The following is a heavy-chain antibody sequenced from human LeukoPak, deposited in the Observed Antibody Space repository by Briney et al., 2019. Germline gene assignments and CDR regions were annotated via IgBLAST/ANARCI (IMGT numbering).Heavy chain of an antibody. Sequence: ASVKVSCKASGYTFTSYGISWVRQAPGQGLEWMGWISAYNGNTNYAQKLQGRVTMTTDTSTSTAYMELRSPRSDDTAVYYCARVEYQPYGGNWFDPWGQGTLVTVSS. V-gene: IGHV1-18*01. D-gene: IGHD2-2*01. CDR1: GYTFTSYG. CDR3: ARVEYQPYGGNWFDP. J-gene: IGHJ5*02. CDR2: ISAYNGNT.